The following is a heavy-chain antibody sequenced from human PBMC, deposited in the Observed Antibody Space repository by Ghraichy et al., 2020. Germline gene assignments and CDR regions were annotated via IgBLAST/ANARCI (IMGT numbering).Heavy chain of an antibody. V-gene: IGHV2-5*01. CDR3: VHRRGSGGDSYYYYGMDV. CDR2: IYWNDDK. D-gene: IGHD2-21*02. J-gene: IGHJ6*02. CDR1: GFSLSTTGVG. Sequence: QTLSLTCSFSGFSLSTTGVGVGWIRQPPGKALEWLAVIYWNDDKLYRPSLKSRLTITKDTSKNQVVLRMTNMDPVDTATYYCVHRRGSGGDSYYYYGMDVWGQGTTVTVSS.